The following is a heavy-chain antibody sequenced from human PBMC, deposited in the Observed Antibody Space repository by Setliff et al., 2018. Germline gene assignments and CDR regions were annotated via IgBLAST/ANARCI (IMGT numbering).Heavy chain of an antibody. J-gene: IGHJ4*02. Sequence: PGGSLRLSCAASGFTFSDHHIDWARQAPGKGLEWVAVIWHDGTDKYYADSVRGRFTISRDNAKNSVDLQMSSLRPEDTAIYFCVRGLSDRVNWFAFDYWGQGTLVTVSS. D-gene: IGHD1-1*01. CDR3: VRGLSDRVNWFAFDY. CDR1: GFTFSDHH. CDR2: IWHDGTDK. V-gene: IGHV3-33*08.